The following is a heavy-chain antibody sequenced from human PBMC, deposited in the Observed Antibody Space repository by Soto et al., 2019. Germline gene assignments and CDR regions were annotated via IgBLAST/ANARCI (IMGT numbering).Heavy chain of an antibody. Sequence: PGESLKISCKVSGYDFTKYWIAWMRQMPGKGLEWMGRIDPSDSYTNYSPSFQGHVTISADKSISTAYLQWSSLKASDTAMYYCARRSKAVDYWGQGTLVTVS. D-gene: IGHD3-10*01. CDR1: GYDFTKYW. CDR3: ARRSKAVDY. J-gene: IGHJ4*02. V-gene: IGHV5-10-1*01. CDR2: IDPSDSYT.